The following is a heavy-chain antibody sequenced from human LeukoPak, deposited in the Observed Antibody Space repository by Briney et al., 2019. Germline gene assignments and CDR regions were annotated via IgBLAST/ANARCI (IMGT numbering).Heavy chain of an antibody. D-gene: IGHD4-17*01. CDR2: IRYDGSNK. V-gene: IGHV3-30*02. J-gene: IGHJ4*02. CDR1: GFSFSSYG. CDR3: AKEGHEYGLFDY. Sequence: GRSLRLSCAASGFSFSSYGMHWVRQAPGKGLEWVAFIRYDGSNKYYADFVKGRFTISRDNAKNSLYLQMNSLRAEDMALYYCAKEGHEYGLFDYWGQGTLVTVSS.